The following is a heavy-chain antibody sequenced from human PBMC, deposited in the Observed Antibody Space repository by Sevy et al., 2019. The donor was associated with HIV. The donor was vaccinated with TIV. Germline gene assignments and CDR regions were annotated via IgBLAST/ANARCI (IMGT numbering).Heavy chain of an antibody. V-gene: IGHV1-8*01. Sequence: VSVKVSCKASGYTFTSYDINWVRQATGQGLEWMGWMNPNSGNTGYAQKFQGRVTMTRNTSISTAYMELSSLRSEDTAVYYCARVLVVVVTAIPYYYGMDVWGQGTTVTVSS. CDR3: ARVLVVVVTAIPYYYGMDV. CDR1: GYTFTSYD. D-gene: IGHD2-21*02. CDR2: MNPNSGNT. J-gene: IGHJ6*02.